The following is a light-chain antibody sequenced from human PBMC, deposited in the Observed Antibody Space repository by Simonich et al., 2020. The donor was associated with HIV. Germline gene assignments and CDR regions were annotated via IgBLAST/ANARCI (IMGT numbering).Light chain of an antibody. CDR3: CSYAGSSTWV. CDR1: SSDVGGYNS. J-gene: IGLJ3*02. V-gene: IGLV2-23*02. Sequence: QSALTQPASVSGSPGQSITISCTGTSSDVGGYNSVSWYQPHPGKAPKLMIYDVSKRPSGVSNRFSGSKSGNPASLTISGLQAEDEADYYCCSYAGSSTWVFGGGTKLTVL. CDR2: DVS.